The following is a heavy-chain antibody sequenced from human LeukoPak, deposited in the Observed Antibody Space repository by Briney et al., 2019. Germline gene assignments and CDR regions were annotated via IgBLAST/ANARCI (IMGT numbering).Heavy chain of an antibody. Sequence: ASVKVSCKASGYTFTGYYMHWVQQAPGQGLEWMGWINPNSGGTNYAQKFQGWVTMTRDTSISTAYMELSRLRSDDTAVYYCARGDDILTGYSAFDYWGQGTLVTVSS. CDR1: GYTFTGYY. V-gene: IGHV1-2*04. J-gene: IGHJ4*02. CDR3: ARGDDILTGYSAFDY. CDR2: INPNSGGT. D-gene: IGHD3-9*01.